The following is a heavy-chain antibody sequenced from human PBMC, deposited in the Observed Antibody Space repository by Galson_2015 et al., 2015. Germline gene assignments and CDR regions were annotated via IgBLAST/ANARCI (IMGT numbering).Heavy chain of an antibody. CDR1: GDSVSSNSDA. D-gene: IGHD1-26*01. J-gene: IGHJ4*02. V-gene: IGHV6-1*01. Sequence: CAISGDSVSSNSDAWNWIRQSPSRGLEWLGRTYYRSKWYNDYALSVKSRITINPDTSKNQFSLQLNSVSPEDTAVYYCARQYRGGLDYWGQGTLVTASS. CDR2: TYYRSKWYN. CDR3: ARQYRGGLDY.